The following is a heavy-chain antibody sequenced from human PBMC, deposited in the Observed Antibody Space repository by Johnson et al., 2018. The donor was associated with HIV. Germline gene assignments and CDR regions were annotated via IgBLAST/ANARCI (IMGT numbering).Heavy chain of an antibody. CDR1: GFTFDNYA. D-gene: IGHD3-10*01. V-gene: IGHV3-9*01. CDR2: ITWNSDTI. Sequence: VQLVESGGGLVQPGRSLRLSCAASGFTFDNYAMHWVRQAPGKGLEWVSGITWNSDTIAYVDSVKGRFTISRDSAKKSLYLQMNSLRPEDTAVYYCAKDMVPWFGELPWACDTFDIWGQGTMVAVSS. J-gene: IGHJ3*02. CDR3: AKDMVPWFGELPWACDTFDI.